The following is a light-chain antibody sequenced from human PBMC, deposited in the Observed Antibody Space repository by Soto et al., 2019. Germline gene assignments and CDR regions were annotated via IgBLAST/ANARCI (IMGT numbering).Light chain of an antibody. CDR2: DAS. V-gene: IGKV1-33*01. CDR3: QQYDNLPLT. J-gene: IGKJ4*01. CDR1: QAIITY. Sequence: DIQLTQSPSSLSASVGDRVTITCQATQAIITYLNWFQQKPGKAPKLLIYDASHLETGVPSRFSGSGSGTEFTFTISSLQPVDIGTYYCQQYDNLPLTFGGGTKVEV.